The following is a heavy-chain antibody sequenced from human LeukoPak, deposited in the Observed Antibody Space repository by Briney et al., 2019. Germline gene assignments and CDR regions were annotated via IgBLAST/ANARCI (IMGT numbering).Heavy chain of an antibody. V-gene: IGHV4-34*01. CDR3: ARIRYSGSYYPDDAFDI. Sequence: PSETLSLTCAVYGGSFSGYYWSWVRQPPGKGLEWIGEINHSGSTNYNPSLKSRVTISVDTSKNQFSLKLSSVTAADTAVYYCARIRYSGSYYPDDAFDIWGQGTMVTVSS. CDR1: GGSFSGYY. D-gene: IGHD1-26*01. J-gene: IGHJ3*02. CDR2: INHSGST.